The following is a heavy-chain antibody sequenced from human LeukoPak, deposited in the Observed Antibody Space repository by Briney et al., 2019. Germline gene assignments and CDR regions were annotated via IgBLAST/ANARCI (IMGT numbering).Heavy chain of an antibody. D-gene: IGHD2-2*01. CDR1: GFTFGSYW. J-gene: IGHJ6*03. CDR3: AREITTQPRIVVVPAATYYYYYMDV. CDR2: INTDGGST. Sequence: GGSLRLSCAASGFTFGSYWMHWVRQAPGKGLVWVSRINTDGGSTTYADSVKGRFTISRDNAKNTLYLQMNSLRAEDTAVYYCAREITTQPRIVVVPAATYYYYYMDVWGKGTTVTISS. V-gene: IGHV3-74*01.